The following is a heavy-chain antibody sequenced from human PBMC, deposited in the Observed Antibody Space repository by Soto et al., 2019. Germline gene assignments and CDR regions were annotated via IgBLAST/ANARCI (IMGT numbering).Heavy chain of an antibody. V-gene: IGHV1-2*04. CDR2: INPNSGGT. J-gene: IGHJ5*02. Sequence: ASVKVSCKASGYTFTGYYMHWVRQAPGQGLEWMGWINPNSGGTNYAQKFQGWVTMTRDTSISTAYMELSRLRSDDTAVYYCARGKAWRCSHVNWFDPWGQGTLVTVSS. CDR3: ARGKAWRCSHVNWFDP. D-gene: IGHD1-1*01. CDR1: GYTFTGYY.